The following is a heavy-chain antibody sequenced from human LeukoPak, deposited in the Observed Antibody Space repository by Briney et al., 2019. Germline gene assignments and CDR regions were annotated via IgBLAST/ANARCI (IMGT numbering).Heavy chain of an antibody. Sequence: SETLSLTCAVYGGSFSGYYWGWIRQPPGKGLEWIGEINHSGSTNYNPSLKSRVTISVDTSKNQFSLKLSSVTAAGTAVYYCARGSPWWDNDAFDIWGQGTMVTVSS. CDR2: INHSGST. CDR3: ARGSPWWDNDAFDI. D-gene: IGHD2-8*02. J-gene: IGHJ3*02. V-gene: IGHV4-34*01. CDR1: GGSFSGYY.